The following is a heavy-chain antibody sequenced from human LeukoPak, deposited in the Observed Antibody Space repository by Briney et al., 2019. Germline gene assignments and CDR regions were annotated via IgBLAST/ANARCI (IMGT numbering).Heavy chain of an antibody. D-gene: IGHD6-13*01. CDR2: IYTAGST. J-gene: IGHJ4*02. Sequence: GGSLRLSCAASGFTVSGNYMSGVRQAPGMGLEWVSVIYTAGSTSYADSVRGRFTISRDNSKNTLYLQMNSLRAEDTAVYFCAGGSSRPGLSFWGQGTLLTVSS. V-gene: IGHV3-53*01. CDR1: GFTVSGNY. CDR3: AGGSSRPGLSF.